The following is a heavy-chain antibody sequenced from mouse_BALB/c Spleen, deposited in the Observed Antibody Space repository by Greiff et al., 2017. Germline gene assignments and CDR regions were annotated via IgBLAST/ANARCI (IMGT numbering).Heavy chain of an antibody. CDR3: ARDPYCGSSDRWYFDG. CDR2: IWGDGST. J-gene: IGHJ1*01. V-gene: IGHV2-6-7*01. Sequence: VQWVESGPGLVAPSQSLSITCTVSGFSLTGYGVNWVRQPPGKGLEWLGMIWGDGSTDYNSALKSRLSISKDNSKSQVFLKMNSLQTDDTARYYCARDPYCGSSDRWYFDGWGEGTTVTVSS. CDR1: GFSLTGYG. D-gene: IGHD1-1*01.